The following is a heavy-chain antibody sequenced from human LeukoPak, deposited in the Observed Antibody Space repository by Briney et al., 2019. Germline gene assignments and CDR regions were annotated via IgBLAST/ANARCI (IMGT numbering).Heavy chain of an antibody. D-gene: IGHD1-26*01. CDR3: AGMEWELYYFDY. CDR1: GYTFTSYG. V-gene: IGHV1-18*01. J-gene: IGHJ4*02. CDR2: ISTYNGNT. Sequence: ASVKVSCKASGYTFTSYGISWVRQAPGQGLEWMGWISTYNGNTNYAQKLQGRVTMTTDTSTSTAYMELRRLRSDDTAVYYGAGMEWELYYFDYWGQGTLVTVAS.